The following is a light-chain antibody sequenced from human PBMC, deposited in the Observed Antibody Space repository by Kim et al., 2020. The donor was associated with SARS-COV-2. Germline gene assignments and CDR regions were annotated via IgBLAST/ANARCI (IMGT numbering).Light chain of an antibody. V-gene: IGKV1-39*01. CDR1: QSISSY. CDR3: QQSYSTPPT. J-gene: IGKJ1*01. CDR2: AAS. Sequence: ASVGDRVTITCRASQSISSYLNWYQQKPGKAPKHLIYAASSLQSGVPSRFSGSGSGTDFTLTISSLQPEDFASYYCQQSYSTPPTFGQGTKVDIK.